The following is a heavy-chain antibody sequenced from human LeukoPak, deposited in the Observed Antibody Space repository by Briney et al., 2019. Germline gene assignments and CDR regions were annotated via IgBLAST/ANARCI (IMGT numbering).Heavy chain of an antibody. Sequence: SETLSLTCTVAGGSISSYYWSWIRQPAGKGLEWIGRIYSRGSTNYNPSLQSRVTMSVDTSKNQISLKLNSVTAADTAVYYCARDPMAGTFRAFDIWGQGTMVTVSS. CDR1: GGSISSYY. CDR2: IYSRGST. J-gene: IGHJ3*02. V-gene: IGHV4-4*07. D-gene: IGHD6-19*01. CDR3: ARDPMAGTFRAFDI.